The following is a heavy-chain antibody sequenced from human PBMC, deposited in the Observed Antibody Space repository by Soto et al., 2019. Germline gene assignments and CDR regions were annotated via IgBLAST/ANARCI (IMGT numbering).Heavy chain of an antibody. Sequence: AAVKVSCKASGYTFTDYYVHWVRQAPGQGIEWMRWNNTNSGVTNFAQKFQGWVTLNRETSVNTAYMELNRLKADDTAVFFCARGVSGGSPFDFWGQGTLVTVSS. CDR3: ARGVSGGSPFDF. CDR1: GYTFTDYY. V-gene: IGHV1-2*04. D-gene: IGHD6-19*01. CDR2: NNTNSGVT. J-gene: IGHJ4*02.